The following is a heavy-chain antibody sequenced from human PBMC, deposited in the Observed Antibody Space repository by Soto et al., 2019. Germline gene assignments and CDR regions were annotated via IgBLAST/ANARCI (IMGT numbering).Heavy chain of an antibody. V-gene: IGHV3-7*04. D-gene: IGHD2-2*01. J-gene: IGHJ4*02. CDR2: VRQDGSEI. Sequence: GSLRLSCVGSGFTSSSNWMTWVRQAPGKGLEWVANVRQDGSEINYVDYVKGRFTISRDNTKNSLYLQMNSLRAEDTAIFYCAREVVVSRGASYFGYWGPGTLVTVSS. CDR1: GFTSSSNW. CDR3: AREVVVSRGASYFGY.